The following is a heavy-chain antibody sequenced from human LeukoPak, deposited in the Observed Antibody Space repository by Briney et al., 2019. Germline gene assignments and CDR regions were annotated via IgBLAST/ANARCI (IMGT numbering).Heavy chain of an antibody. V-gene: IGHV1-3*04. D-gene: IGHD3-22*01. CDR2: INTGNGNT. CDR1: GYIFTNYG. J-gene: IGHJ1*01. Sequence: ASVKVACKTSGYIFTNYGMHWVRQAPRQSPGWVGWINTGNGNTKSSQKFQDRLTLTRDTSASTAYMDLNSLTSEDTAVYYCARIPLSDCSGHYYPHWGQGTLVTVSS. CDR3: ARIPLSDCSGHYYPH.